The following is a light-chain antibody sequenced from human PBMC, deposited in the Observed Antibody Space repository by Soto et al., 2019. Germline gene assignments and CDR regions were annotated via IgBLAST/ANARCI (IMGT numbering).Light chain of an antibody. CDR3: QQRRSWPRA. CDR1: QSVSSN. Sequence: QYVSPRERGTLALRASQSVSSNLAWYQQKPGQAPRLLIYGASTRATGIPARFSGSGSGTEFTLTLSSLEPEDFPVYYCQQRRSWPRAFSPGTKVDIK. V-gene: IGKV3-11*01. CDR2: GAS. J-gene: IGKJ1*01.